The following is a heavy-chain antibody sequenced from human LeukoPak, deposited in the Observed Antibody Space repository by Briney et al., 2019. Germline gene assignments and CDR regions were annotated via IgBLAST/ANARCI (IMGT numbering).Heavy chain of an antibody. D-gene: IGHD3-3*01. CDR3: ASYYDFWSGYNY. Sequence: SETLSLTCAVYGGSFSGYYWSWIRQPPGKGREWIGEINHSGSTNYNPSLKSRVTISVDTSKNQFSLKLSSVTAADTAVYYCASYYDFWSGYNYWGQGTLVTVSS. CDR2: INHSGST. V-gene: IGHV4-34*01. J-gene: IGHJ4*02. CDR1: GGSFSGYY.